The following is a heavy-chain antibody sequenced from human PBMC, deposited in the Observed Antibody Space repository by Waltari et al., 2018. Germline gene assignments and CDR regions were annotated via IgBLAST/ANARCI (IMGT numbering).Heavy chain of an antibody. D-gene: IGHD6-19*01. Sequence: EVQLVQSGAEVKQPGESLKISCKGSGYSFTTSWIGWGRQMPGKGLEWMGFIYPGDSDTRYSPSFQGQVTISADKSISTTYLQWSTLKASDTAMYYCAREKGYSSGNFDYWGQGTLVTVSS. CDR2: IYPGDSDT. CDR3: AREKGYSSGNFDY. CDR1: GYSFTTSW. V-gene: IGHV5-51*01. J-gene: IGHJ4*02.